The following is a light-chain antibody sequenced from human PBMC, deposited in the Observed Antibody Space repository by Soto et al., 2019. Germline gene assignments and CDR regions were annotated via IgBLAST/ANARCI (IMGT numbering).Light chain of an antibody. Sequence: DIVLTQSPGTLSLSPGERATLSCRASQSFSSNYLAWYQQKPGQAPRILIYGATTRATGIPDRFSGSESGTDFTLTISRLEPEDSAVYYCQQYSSVWTFGQGTKV. CDR1: QSFSSNY. V-gene: IGKV3-20*01. CDR2: GAT. J-gene: IGKJ1*01. CDR3: QQYSSVWT.